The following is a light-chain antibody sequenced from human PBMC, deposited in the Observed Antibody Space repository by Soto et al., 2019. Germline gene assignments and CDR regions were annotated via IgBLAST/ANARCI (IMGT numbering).Light chain of an antibody. Sequence: DIQMTQSPSTLSASVGDRVTITCRASQSISSWLAWYQQKPGKAPKLLIYKASGLESGVPSRFSGSGSGTDFTLTISSLQPDDFATYYCQQYSSYWTFGQGTKVEI. V-gene: IGKV1-5*03. CDR2: KAS. CDR1: QSISSW. CDR3: QQYSSYWT. J-gene: IGKJ1*01.